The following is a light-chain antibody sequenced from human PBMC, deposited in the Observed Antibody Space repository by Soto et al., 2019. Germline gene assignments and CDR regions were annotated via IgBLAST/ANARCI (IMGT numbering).Light chain of an antibody. CDR3: QQYGSSHQT. CDR2: GAS. Sequence: EIVLTQSPGTLSLSPGERATLSCRASQSVSSSYLAWYQQKPGQAPRLLIYGASSRATGIPDRFSGSGSGTDFTLTISRLEPEDFAVYYRQQYGSSHQTFGQGTKVEIK. CDR1: QSVSSSY. V-gene: IGKV3-20*01. J-gene: IGKJ1*01.